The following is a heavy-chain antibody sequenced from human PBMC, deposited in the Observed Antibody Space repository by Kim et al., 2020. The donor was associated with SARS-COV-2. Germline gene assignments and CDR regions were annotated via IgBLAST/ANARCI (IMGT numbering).Heavy chain of an antibody. V-gene: IGHV3-30*04. Sequence: GGSLRLSCAASGFTFSSYAMHWVRQAPGKGLEWVAVISYDGSNKYYADSVKGRFTISRDNSKNTLYLQMNSLRAEDMAVYYCARGSQSGYDGYSVYWGQGTLVTVSS. CDR1: GFTFSSYA. CDR3: ARGSQSGYDGYSVY. D-gene: IGHD5-12*01. CDR2: ISYDGSNK. J-gene: IGHJ4*02.